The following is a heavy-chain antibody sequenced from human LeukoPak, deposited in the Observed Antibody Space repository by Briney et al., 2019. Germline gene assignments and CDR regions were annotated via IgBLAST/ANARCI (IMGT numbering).Heavy chain of an antibody. Sequence: PGRSLRLSCAASGFTFSNNAMIWARQIPGTGLKWASSISGTDGNTYYADSVKGRYTISRDNSNNTLYLQMNSLRAEDTGVYYCAKGRSGWWRYAFYIWGQGTVVTVSS. D-gene: IGHD6-19*01. CDR3: AKGRSGWWRYAFYI. V-gene: IGHV3-23*01. CDR1: GFTFSNNA. CDR2: ISGTDGNT. J-gene: IGHJ3*02.